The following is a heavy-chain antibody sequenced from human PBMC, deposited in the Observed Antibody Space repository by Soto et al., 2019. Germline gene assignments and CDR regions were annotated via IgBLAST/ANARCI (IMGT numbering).Heavy chain of an antibody. CDR1: GFTFSSYG. CDR2: ISYDGSNK. CDR3: AKETRRDGYNNLDY. J-gene: IGHJ4*02. Sequence: PGGSLRLSCAASGFTFSSYGMHWVRQAPGKGLEWVAVISYDGSNKYYADSVKGRFTISRDNSKNTLYLQMNSLRAEDTAVYYCAKETRRDGYNNLDYWGQGTLVTVSS. V-gene: IGHV3-30*18. D-gene: IGHD4-4*01.